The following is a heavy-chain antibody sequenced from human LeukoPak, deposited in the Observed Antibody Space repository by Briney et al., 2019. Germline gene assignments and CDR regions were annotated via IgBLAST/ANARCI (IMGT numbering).Heavy chain of an antibody. CDR3: ASSRDRSYYRAFDI. V-gene: IGHV1-18*01. Sequence: ASVKVSCKASGYTFTSYGISWVRQAPGQGLEWMGWISAYNGDTNYAQKLQGRVTMTTDTSTSTAYMELRSLRSDDTAVYYCASSRDRSYYRAFDIWGQGTMVTVSS. CDR2: ISAYNGDT. CDR1: GYTFTSYG. J-gene: IGHJ3*02. D-gene: IGHD1-26*01.